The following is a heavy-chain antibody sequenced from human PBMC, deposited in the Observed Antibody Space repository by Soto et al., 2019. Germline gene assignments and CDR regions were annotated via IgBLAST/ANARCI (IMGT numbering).Heavy chain of an antibody. CDR2: IWYDGSNK. D-gene: IGHD2-2*01. V-gene: IGHV3-33*01. CDR3: ARVDIVLVSAAMSGVDY. Sequence: QVQLVESGGGVVQPGRSLRLSCAASGFTFSSYGMHWVRQAPGKGLEWVAVIWYDGSNKYYADSVKGRFTISRDNSKNTLYLQMNSLRAEDTAVYYCARVDIVLVSAAMSGVDYWGQGTLVTVSS. CDR1: GFTFSSYG. J-gene: IGHJ4*02.